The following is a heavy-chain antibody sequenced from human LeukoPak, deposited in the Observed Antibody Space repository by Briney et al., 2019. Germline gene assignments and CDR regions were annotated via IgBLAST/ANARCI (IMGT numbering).Heavy chain of an antibody. D-gene: IGHD5-12*01. CDR3: ARAIKGDNWFDP. V-gene: IGHV1-2*02. Sequence: ASVKVSCKASGCTFTGYYMHWVRQAPGQGLEWMGWINPNSGGTNYAQKFQGRVTMTRDTSISTAYMELSRLRSDDTAVYYCARAIKGDNWFDPWGQGTLVTVSS. J-gene: IGHJ5*02. CDR2: INPNSGGT. CDR1: GCTFTGYY.